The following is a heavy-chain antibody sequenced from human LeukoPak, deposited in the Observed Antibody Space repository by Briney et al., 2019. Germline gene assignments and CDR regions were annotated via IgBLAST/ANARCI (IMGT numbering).Heavy chain of an antibody. J-gene: IGHJ4*02. CDR1: GGSFSGYY. D-gene: IGHD4-17*01. CDR2: INHSGST. Sequence: PSETLSLTCAAYGGSFSGYYWTWIRQPPGKGLEWIGEINHSGSTNYNPSLKSRVTISVDTSKNQFSLTLSSVTAADTAVYYCARAGLNGDVDYWGQGTLVTVSS. CDR3: ARAGLNGDVDY. V-gene: IGHV4-34*01.